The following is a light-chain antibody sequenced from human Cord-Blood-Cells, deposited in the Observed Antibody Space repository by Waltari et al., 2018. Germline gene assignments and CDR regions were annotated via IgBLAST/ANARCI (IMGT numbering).Light chain of an antibody. Sequence: SHELTQLPSVSVSPVQAASITCSGDQLGDYSAFWYQQNPGQTPALVIYQASKRPSGIPDPFSASNSENPATLTISGTQAMDEAEYYRQAWDSSPAVFGGATKLSVL. CDR1: QLGDYS. CDR2: QAS. J-gene: IGLJ2*01. CDR3: QAWDSSPAV. V-gene: IGLV3-1*01.